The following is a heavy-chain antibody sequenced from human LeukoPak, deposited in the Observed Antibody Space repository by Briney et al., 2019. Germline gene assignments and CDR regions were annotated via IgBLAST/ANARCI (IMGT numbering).Heavy chain of an antibody. D-gene: IGHD6-19*01. J-gene: IGHJ4*02. Sequence: GGSLRLSCAASGFTFSSYGMHWVRQAPGKGLEWVAVISYDGSNKFYADSVKGRFTISRDNSKNTLYLQMNSLRAEDTAVYYCAKARKYSSGYLGDFDYWGQGTLATVSS. CDR3: AKARKYSSGYLGDFDY. CDR2: ISYDGSNK. V-gene: IGHV3-30*18. CDR1: GFTFSSYG.